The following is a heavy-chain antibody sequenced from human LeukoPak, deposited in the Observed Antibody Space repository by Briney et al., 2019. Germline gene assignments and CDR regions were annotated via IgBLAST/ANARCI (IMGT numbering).Heavy chain of an antibody. CDR1: GGSFSGYY. J-gene: IGHJ6*03. V-gene: IGHV4-34*01. Sequence: SETLSLTCAVYGGSFSGYYWSWIRQPPGKGLEWIGEINHSGSTNYNPSLKSRVTISVDTSKNQFSLKLSSVTAADTAVYYCARAPSSGHYYYYYYYMDVWGKGTTVTVSS. CDR3: ARAPSSGHYYYYYYYMDV. CDR2: INHSGST. D-gene: IGHD3-22*01.